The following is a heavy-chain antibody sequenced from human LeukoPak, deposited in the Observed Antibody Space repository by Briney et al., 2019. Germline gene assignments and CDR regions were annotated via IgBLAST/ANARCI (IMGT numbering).Heavy chain of an antibody. CDR2: ISAYNGNT. CDR1: GYTFTSYG. J-gene: IGHJ4*02. V-gene: IGHV1-18*01. CDR3: ARGSRYCSSDNCYHFDY. D-gene: IGHD2-2*01. Sequence: GASVKVSCKASGYTFTSYGISWVRQAPGQGLEWMGWISAYNGNTNYAQKLQGRVTMTTDTSTSTAYMELRSLRSEDTAVYYCARGSRYCSSDNCYHFDYWGQGTLVTGSS.